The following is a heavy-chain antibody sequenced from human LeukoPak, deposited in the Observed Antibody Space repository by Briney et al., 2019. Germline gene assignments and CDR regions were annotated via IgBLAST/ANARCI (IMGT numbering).Heavy chain of an antibody. V-gene: IGHV4-34*01. J-gene: IGHJ4*02. Sequence: PSETLSLTCAVYGGSFSGYYWSWIRQPPGKGLEWIGEINHRGSTNYNPSLKSRVTISVDTSKNQFSLKLSSVTAADTAVYYCASQRNDYWGQGTLVTVSS. CDR1: GGSFSGYY. CDR3: ASQRNDY. CDR2: INHRGST.